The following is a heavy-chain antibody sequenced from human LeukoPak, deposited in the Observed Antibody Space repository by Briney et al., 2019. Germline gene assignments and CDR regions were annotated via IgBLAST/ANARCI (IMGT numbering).Heavy chain of an antibody. CDR1: GGSFSGYY. J-gene: IGHJ3*02. D-gene: IGHD4-17*01. Sequence: PSETLSLTCAVYGGSFSGYYWSWIRQPPGKGLEWIGEINHSGSTNYNPSLKSRVTISVDTSKNQFSLKLSSVTAADTAVYYCARVGDDYGDHDAFDIWGQGTMVTVSS. V-gene: IGHV4-34*01. CDR2: INHSGST. CDR3: ARVGDDYGDHDAFDI.